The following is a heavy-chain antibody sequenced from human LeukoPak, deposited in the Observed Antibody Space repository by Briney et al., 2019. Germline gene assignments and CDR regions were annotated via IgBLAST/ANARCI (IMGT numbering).Heavy chain of an antibody. CDR2: INSDGSST. Sequence: GGSLRLSCAASGFSFSNYWMHWVRQAPGKGLVWVSRINSDGSSTTYADSVKGRFTISRDNSKNALYLQMNSLRAEDTAVYYCAKAAYDSREGVFDPWGQGTLVTVSS. CDR3: AKAAYDSREGVFDP. J-gene: IGHJ5*02. D-gene: IGHD3-22*01. V-gene: IGHV3-74*01. CDR1: GFSFSNYW.